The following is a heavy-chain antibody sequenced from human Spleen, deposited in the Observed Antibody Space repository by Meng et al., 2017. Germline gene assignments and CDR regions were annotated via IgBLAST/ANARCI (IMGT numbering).Heavy chain of an antibody. CDR1: GSSISSSNW. CDR2: IYHSGST. V-gene: IGHV4-4*02. Sequence: QGPVQVAGPGLGMPSGTLSLTCAVSGSSISSSNWWSWVRQPPGKGLEWIGEIYHSGSTKYNPSLKSRVTIYVDKSKNQFSLKLSSVTAADTAVYYCARLHNSGWLDYWGQGTLVTVSS. J-gene: IGHJ4*02. CDR3: ARLHNSGWLDY. D-gene: IGHD6-19*01.